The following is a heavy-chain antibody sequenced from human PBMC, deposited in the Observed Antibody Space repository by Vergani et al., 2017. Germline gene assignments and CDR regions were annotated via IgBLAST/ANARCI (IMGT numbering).Heavy chain of an antibody. D-gene: IGHD3-3*01. CDR1: GGTFSSYA. CDR3: ARENNYDFWSGYSEGAFDI. CDR2: MNPNSGNT. Sequence: QVQLVQSGAEVKKPGSSVKVSCKASGGTFSSYAISWVRQATGQGLEWMGWMNPNSGNTGYAQKFQGRVTMTRNTSISTAYMELSSLRSEDTAVYYCARENNYDFWSGYSEGAFDIWGQGTMVTVSS. J-gene: IGHJ3*02. V-gene: IGHV1-8*02.